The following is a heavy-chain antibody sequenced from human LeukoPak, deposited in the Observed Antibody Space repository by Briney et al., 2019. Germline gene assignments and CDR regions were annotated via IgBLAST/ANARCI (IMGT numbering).Heavy chain of an antibody. Sequence: GGSLRLSCAASGFNLRNYDMDWVRQVPGKGLEWVAVIWDDGTSKYYAESVKGRFTISRDDSKKMLYLQMNSLKDEDTAVYYCARERGGQDWDFDLWGRGTLVTVSS. D-gene: IGHD3-10*01. CDR3: ARERGGQDWDFDL. V-gene: IGHV3-33*01. J-gene: IGHJ2*01. CDR1: GFNLRNYD. CDR2: IWDDGTSK.